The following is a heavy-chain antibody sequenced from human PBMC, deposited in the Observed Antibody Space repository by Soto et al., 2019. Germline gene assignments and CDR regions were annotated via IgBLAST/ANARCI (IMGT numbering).Heavy chain of an antibody. CDR2: IYYSGST. Sequence: PSETLSLTCTVSGASISCSSYYWGWIRQPPGKGLEWIGTIYYSGSTYYNPSLKSRVTISVDTSKNQFSLKLTSLTAADTAVYYCARLYGGNLGDYWGQGTLVTVS. CDR1: GASISCSSYY. CDR3: ARLYGGNLGDY. J-gene: IGHJ4*02. V-gene: IGHV4-39*01. D-gene: IGHD2-15*01.